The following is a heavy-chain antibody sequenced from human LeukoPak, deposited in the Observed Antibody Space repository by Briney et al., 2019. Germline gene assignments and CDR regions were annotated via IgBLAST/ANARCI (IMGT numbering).Heavy chain of an antibody. Sequence: GGSLRLSCAASGFTFSSYAMSWVRQAPGRGLEWVSAISGSGGSTYYADSVKGRFTISRDNSKNTLYLQMNSLRAEDTAIYYCAKPGIGDSSGYYPDWGQGTLVTVSS. J-gene: IGHJ4*02. V-gene: IGHV3-23*01. CDR3: AKPGIGDSSGYYPD. CDR1: GFTFSSYA. D-gene: IGHD3-22*01. CDR2: ISGSGGST.